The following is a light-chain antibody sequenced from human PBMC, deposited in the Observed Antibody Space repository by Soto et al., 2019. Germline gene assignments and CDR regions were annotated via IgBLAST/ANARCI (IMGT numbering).Light chain of an antibody. CDR1: QSFSNTY. CDR2: AAS. J-gene: IGKJ2*01. CDR3: QHYGSSPYT. V-gene: IGKV3-20*01. Sequence: EIVLTQSPSTLSLSPGERATLSCRASQSFSNTYLGWYQQKPGQAPRLRIYAASIRATGIPDRFSGSGSGTDFTLTISRLEPEDFAVNYCQHYGSSPYTFGQGTKLEIK.